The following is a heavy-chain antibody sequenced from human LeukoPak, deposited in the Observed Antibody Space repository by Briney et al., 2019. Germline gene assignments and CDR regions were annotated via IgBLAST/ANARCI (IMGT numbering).Heavy chain of an antibody. D-gene: IGHD3-10*01. J-gene: IGHJ4*02. Sequence: GESLKISCKGSGYSFTSYWIGWVRQMPGKGLEWVGIIYPGDSDTRYSPSFQGQVTISADKSISTAYLQWSSLKASDTAMYYCARRDTYYYGSGSHFDYWGQGTLVTVSS. V-gene: IGHV5-51*01. CDR2: IYPGDSDT. CDR3: ARRDTYYYGSGSHFDY. CDR1: GYSFTSYW.